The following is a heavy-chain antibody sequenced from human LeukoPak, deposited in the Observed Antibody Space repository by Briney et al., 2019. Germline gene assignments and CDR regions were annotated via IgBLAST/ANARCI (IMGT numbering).Heavy chain of an antibody. CDR3: AKDGSGSYPNWFDP. CDR2: ITGSGGST. V-gene: IGHV3-23*01. CDR1: GFTFSSYA. D-gene: IGHD3-10*01. Sequence: GGSLRLSCAPSGFTFSSYAMSWVRQAPGKGLEWVSGITGSGGSTYYADSVKGRFTISRDNSKTTVYLQMNSLRAEDTAVYYCAKDGSGSYPNWFDPWGQGTLVTVSS. J-gene: IGHJ5*02.